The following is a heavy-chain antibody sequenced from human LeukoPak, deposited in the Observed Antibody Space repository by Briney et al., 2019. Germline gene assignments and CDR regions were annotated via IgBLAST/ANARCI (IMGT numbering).Heavy chain of an antibody. J-gene: IGHJ4*02. D-gene: IGHD3-10*01. CDR3: ARVEVLLWFGDY. Sequence: PGGSLRLSCAASGFTFSSYAMHWVRQAPGKGLEWVAVISYDGSNKYYADSVKGRFTISRDNSKNTLYLQMNSLRAEDTAVYYCARVEVLLWFGDYWGQGTLVTVSS. CDR1: GFTFSSYA. CDR2: ISYDGSNK. V-gene: IGHV3-30-3*01.